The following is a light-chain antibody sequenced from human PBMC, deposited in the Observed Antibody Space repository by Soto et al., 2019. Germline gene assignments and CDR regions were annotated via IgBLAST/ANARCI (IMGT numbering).Light chain of an antibody. J-gene: IGKJ3*01. Sequence: EIVLTQSPATLSLSPGERATLSCRASQSVSSSYLAWYQQTPGQAPSLLIYGASTRATGIPARFSGSGSGTEFTLTISSLQSEDFAVYYCQQYNNWPVTFGPGTKVDIK. CDR1: QSVSSSY. CDR2: GAS. V-gene: IGKV3-15*01. CDR3: QQYNNWPVT.